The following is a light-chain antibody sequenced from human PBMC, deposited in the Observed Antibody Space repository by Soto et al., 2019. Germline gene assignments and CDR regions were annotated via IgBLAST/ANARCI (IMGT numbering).Light chain of an antibody. CDR3: QNSRTWYT. CDR1: QSFSSY. V-gene: IGKV3-11*01. CDR2: DES. J-gene: IGKJ2*01. Sequence: EIVLTQSQATLSFSPGERSTLSCRAGQSFSSYLAWYQQKPGQAPRLLIYDESNRATGIPARSSGSGSGTDLTLTISSLEHEDFADYYCQNSRTWYTFGQGTKLEIK.